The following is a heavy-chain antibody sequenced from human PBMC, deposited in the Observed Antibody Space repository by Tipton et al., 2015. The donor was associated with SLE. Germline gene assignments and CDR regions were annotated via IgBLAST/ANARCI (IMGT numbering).Heavy chain of an antibody. V-gene: IGHV3-74*01. CDR3: ASTFATGY. J-gene: IGHJ4*02. D-gene: IGHD1-1*01. CDR1: GFAFSTHW. Sequence: SLRLSCVSSGFAFSTHWIHWVRQAPGKGLVWVSSVSSDATTTTYADSVKGRFTTSRDNAKNTVYLQMSSLRAEDTAVYYCASTFATGYWGQGMLVTVPS. CDR2: VSSDATTT.